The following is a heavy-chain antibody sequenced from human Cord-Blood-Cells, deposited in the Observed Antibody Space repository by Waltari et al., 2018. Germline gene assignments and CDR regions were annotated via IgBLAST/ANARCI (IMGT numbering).Heavy chain of an antibody. CDR1: GFTFSSFW. D-gene: IGHD6-6*01. CDR3: ARYSSYDPFDY. V-gene: IGHV3-7*01. CDR2: IKQDGSEK. Sequence: EVQLVGSGGGLVQPGGSLGLSCAASGFTFSSFWMRWVRQAPGKGLEWVANIKQDGSEKYYVDSVKGRFTISRDNAKNSLYLQMNSLRAEDTAVYYCARYSSYDPFDYWGQGTLVTVSS. J-gene: IGHJ4*02.